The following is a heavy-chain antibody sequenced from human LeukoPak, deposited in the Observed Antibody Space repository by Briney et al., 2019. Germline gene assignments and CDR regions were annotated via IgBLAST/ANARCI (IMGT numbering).Heavy chain of an antibody. Sequence: ASVKVSYKASGYTFTSYGISWVRQAPGQGLEWMGWISAYNGNTNYAQKLQGRVTMTADTSTSTAYMELRSLRSDDTAVYYCARGDYDSSGSGLDYFDYWGQGTLVTVSS. D-gene: IGHD3-22*01. CDR2: ISAYNGNT. CDR1: GYTFTSYG. CDR3: ARGDYDSSGSGLDYFDY. J-gene: IGHJ4*02. V-gene: IGHV1-18*01.